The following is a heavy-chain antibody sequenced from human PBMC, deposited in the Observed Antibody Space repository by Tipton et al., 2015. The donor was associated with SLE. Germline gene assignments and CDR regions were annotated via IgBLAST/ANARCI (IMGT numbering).Heavy chain of an antibody. D-gene: IGHD1/OR15-1a*01. Sequence: TLSLTCTVSGASVSSHYWNWIRQTPGKGLEWIGYIYYNGDTNYNPSLKSRVAISIDTSRKQFSLKLTSVTAADTAVYYCARGRNSWNNEAFHIWGQGTMVTVSS. CDR3: ARGRNSWNNEAFHI. J-gene: IGHJ3*02. CDR1: GASVSSHY. V-gene: IGHV4-59*02. CDR2: IYYNGDT.